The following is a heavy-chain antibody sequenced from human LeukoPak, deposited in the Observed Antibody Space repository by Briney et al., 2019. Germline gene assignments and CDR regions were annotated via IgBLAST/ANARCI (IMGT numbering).Heavy chain of an antibody. CDR1: GFTFSDYY. J-gene: IGHJ4*02. V-gene: IGHV3-11*04. D-gene: IGHD4-23*01. CDR2: ISSSGSTI. Sequence: GGSLRLSCAASGFTFSDYYMSWIRQAPGKGLEWVSYISSSGSTIYYADSVKGRFTISRDNAKNSLYLQMNSLRAEDTAMYYCARDRETYGANSPFDYWGRGTLVTVSS. CDR3: ARDRETYGANSPFDY.